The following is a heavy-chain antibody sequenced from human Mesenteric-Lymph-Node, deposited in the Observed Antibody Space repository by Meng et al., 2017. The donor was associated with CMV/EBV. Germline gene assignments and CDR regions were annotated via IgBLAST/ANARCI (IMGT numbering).Heavy chain of an antibody. V-gene: IGHV4-59*01. Sequence: SETLSLTCGVSVYGGTFSGYHWSWIRQSPGKGLEWIGYIFYSGSTNYNPSLKSRVTISVDTSKNQISLKLSSVTAADSAVYYCAGDPYDSHYGYYFDYWGQGTLVTVSS. CDR2: IFYSGST. D-gene: IGHD4-11*01. J-gene: IGHJ4*02. CDR1: VYGGTFSGYH. CDR3: AGDPYDSHYGYYFDY.